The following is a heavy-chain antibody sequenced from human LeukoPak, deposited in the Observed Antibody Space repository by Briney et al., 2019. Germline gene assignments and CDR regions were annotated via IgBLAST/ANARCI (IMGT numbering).Heavy chain of an antibody. D-gene: IGHD3-9*01. CDR2: ITSSGDVT. CDR1: GFNFRYYA. Sequence: PGGSLRLSRAASGFNFRYYAMSWVRQAPGKGPEGVSAITSSGDVTYYPGSLKGRFTLPRENSKNTLYLQLNGLSAEETAVYYCLRWGGYDVLTGYYAPEYWGQGSLVTVS. V-gene: IGHV3-23*01. CDR3: LRWGGYDVLTGYYAPEY. J-gene: IGHJ4*02.